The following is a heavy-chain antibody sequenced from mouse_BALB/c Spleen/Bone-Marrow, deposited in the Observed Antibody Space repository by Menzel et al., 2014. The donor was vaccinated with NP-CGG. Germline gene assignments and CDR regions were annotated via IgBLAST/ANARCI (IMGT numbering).Heavy chain of an antibody. V-gene: IGHV5-9*02. CDR2: ISSGGSYT. CDR3: ARPLTGAYFDY. Sequence: EVKLMESGGGLVKPGGSLKLSCAASGFAFSSYDMSWVRQTPEKRLGWVATISSGGSYTYYPDSVKGRFTISRDNARNTLYLQMSSLRSEDTALYYCARPLTGAYFDYWCQGTTLTVSS. CDR1: GFAFSSYD. J-gene: IGHJ2*01. D-gene: IGHD4-1*01.